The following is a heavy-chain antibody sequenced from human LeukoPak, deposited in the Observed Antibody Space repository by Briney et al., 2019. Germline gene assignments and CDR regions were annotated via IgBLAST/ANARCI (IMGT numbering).Heavy chain of an antibody. Sequence: SVKGRFTISRDNAKNSLYLQVNSLRAEDTAVYYCARVRYSGSYLYYFDYWGQGTLVTVSS. J-gene: IGHJ4*02. V-gene: IGHV3-21*01. D-gene: IGHD1-26*01. CDR3: ARVRYSGSYLYYFDY.